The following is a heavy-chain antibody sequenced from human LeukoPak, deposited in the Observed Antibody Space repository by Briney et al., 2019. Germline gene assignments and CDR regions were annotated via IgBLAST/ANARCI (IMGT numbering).Heavy chain of an antibody. J-gene: IGHJ4*02. CDR1: GGTFSSYA. V-gene: IGHV1-69*13. D-gene: IGHD3-22*01. CDR2: IIPIFGTA. CDR3: ARSRSGYYYGDY. Sequence: ASVSVSCTASGGTFSSYAISWGRQAPGQGLEWMGGIIPIFGTANYAQKFQGRVTITADESTSTAYMELSSLRSEDTAVYYCARSRSGYYYGDYWGQGTLVTVSS.